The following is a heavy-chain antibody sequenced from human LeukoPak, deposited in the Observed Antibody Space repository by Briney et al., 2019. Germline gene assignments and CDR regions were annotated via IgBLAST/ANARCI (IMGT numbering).Heavy chain of an antibody. Sequence: GGSLRLSCAASGFTFSSYAMHWVRQAPGKGLEWVAVISYDGSSKYYADSVKGRFTISRDNSKNTLYLQMNSLRAEDTAVYYCARGGSSWYFDYWGQGTLVTVSS. CDR2: ISYDGSSK. J-gene: IGHJ4*02. D-gene: IGHD6-13*01. CDR3: ARGGSSWYFDY. V-gene: IGHV3-30*04. CDR1: GFTFSSYA.